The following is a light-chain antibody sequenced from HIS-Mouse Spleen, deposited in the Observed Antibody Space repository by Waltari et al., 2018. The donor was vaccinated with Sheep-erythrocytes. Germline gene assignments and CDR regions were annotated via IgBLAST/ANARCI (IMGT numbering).Light chain of an antibody. CDR1: NIGRKR. V-gene: IGLV3-21*03. CDR3: QVWDSSSDHPVV. J-gene: IGLJ2*01. CDR2: DDS. Sequence: LTQPPSVSVAPGKTARITCGGNNIGRKRVHWYQQKPGQAPVLVVYDDSDRPSGIPERFSGSNSGNTATLTISRVEAGDEADYYCQVWDSSSDHPVVFGGGTKLTVL.